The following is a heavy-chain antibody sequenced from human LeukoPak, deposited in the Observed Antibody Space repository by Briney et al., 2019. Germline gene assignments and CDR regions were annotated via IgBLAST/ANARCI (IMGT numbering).Heavy chain of an antibody. D-gene: IGHD3-10*01. CDR1: GFTFSSYG. CDR3: ARTMHYGSGSYPWDY. CDR2: ISYDGSNK. J-gene: IGHJ4*02. Sequence: GGSLRLSCAASGFTFSSYGMHWVRQAPGKGLEWVAVISYDGSNKYYADSVKGRFTISRDNSKNMLYLQMNSLRAEDTAVYYCARTMHYGSGSYPWDYWGQGTLVTVSS. V-gene: IGHV3-30*03.